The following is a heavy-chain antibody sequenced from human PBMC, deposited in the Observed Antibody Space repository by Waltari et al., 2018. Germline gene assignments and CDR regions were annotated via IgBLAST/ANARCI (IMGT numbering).Heavy chain of an antibody. CDR2: IYSGGDT. J-gene: IGHJ5*02. D-gene: IGHD5-18*01. Sequence: QVQLQESGPGLVKPSETLSVTCNDSGGSAGNYSWAWIRKPAGKGLEWIGRIYSGGDTHYNPSFKSRITISVDTSTNQFSLTVTSVTAADTAFYYCVRARVSAQTSMGGFFDPWGQGIEVTVSS. CDR1: GGSAGNYS. CDR3: VRARVSAQTSMGGFFDP. V-gene: IGHV4-4*07.